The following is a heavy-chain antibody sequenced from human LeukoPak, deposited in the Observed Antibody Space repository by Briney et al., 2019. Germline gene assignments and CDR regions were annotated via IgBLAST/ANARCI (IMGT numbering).Heavy chain of an antibody. D-gene: IGHD2-2*01. V-gene: IGHV4-4*02. CDR2: IYHSGST. J-gene: IGHJ5*02. CDR1: GGSISSSNW. Sequence: SGTLSLTCAVSGGSISSSNWWSWVRQPPGKGLEWIGEIYHSGSTNYNPSLKSRVTISLDTSKNQFSLKLNSLTAADTAVYYCARKESSIELGGWLDPWGQGILVTVSS. CDR3: ARKESSIELGGWLDP.